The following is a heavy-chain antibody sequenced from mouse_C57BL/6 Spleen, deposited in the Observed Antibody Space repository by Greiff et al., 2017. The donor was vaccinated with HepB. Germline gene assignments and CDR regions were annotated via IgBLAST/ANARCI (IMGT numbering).Heavy chain of an antibody. Sequence: QVQLQQSGPELVKPGASVKISCKASGYAFSSSWMNWVKQRPGKGLEWIGRIYPGDGDTNYNGKFKGKATLTADKSSSTAYMQLSSLTSEDSAVYFCARWSYYYGSSYDYAMGYWGQGTSVTVSS. CDR3: ARWSYYYGSSYDYAMGY. CDR2: IYPGDGDT. CDR1: GYAFSSSW. V-gene: IGHV1-82*01. D-gene: IGHD1-1*01. J-gene: IGHJ4*01.